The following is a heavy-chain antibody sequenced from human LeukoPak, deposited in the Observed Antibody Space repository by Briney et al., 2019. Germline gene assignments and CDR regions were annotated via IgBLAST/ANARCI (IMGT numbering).Heavy chain of an antibody. J-gene: IGHJ5*02. CDR3: ACGWFGELLPTNWFDP. D-gene: IGHD3-10*01. CDR2: INHSGST. Sequence: KPSETLSLTCAVYGGSFSGYYWSWIRQPPGKGLEWIGDINHSGSTNYNPSLKSRVTISVDTSKNQFSLKLSSVTAADTAVYYCACGWFGELLPTNWFDPWGQGTLVTVSS. V-gene: IGHV4-34*01. CDR1: GGSFSGYY.